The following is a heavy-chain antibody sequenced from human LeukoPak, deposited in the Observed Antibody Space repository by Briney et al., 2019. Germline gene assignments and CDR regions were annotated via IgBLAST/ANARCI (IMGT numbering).Heavy chain of an antibody. D-gene: IGHD2-15*01. V-gene: IGHV7-4-1*02. CDR1: GYIFTGYY. J-gene: IGHJ6*03. CDR3: ARSRRVVVSSNINSADDYYYYMDV. CDR2: MNTNTGHP. Sequence: ASVKVSCKASGYIFTGYYMEWVRQAPGQGLECLGGMNTNTGHPTYAQGFTGRFVFSFDTSVSTAYLQISSLKAEDTAIYYCARSRRVVVSSNINSADDYYYYMDVWGKGTTVTVSS.